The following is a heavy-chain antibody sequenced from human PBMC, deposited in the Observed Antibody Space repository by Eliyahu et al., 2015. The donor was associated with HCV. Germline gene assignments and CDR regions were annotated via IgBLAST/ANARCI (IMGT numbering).Heavy chain of an antibody. CDR1: GFTVSINY. J-gene: IGHJ3*02. Sequence: EERLVESGGGLVQPGGSLRLSCAASGFTVSINYMTWVRQAPGKGLEWVSLISXSGNTYYADSVKGRFTISRDNSKNTLFLQMSSLRDEDTAVYYCARDRLRIAGREAFDIWGQGTMVTVSS. CDR2: ISXSGNT. CDR3: ARDRLRIAGREAFDI. D-gene: IGHD6-13*01. V-gene: IGHV3-66*02.